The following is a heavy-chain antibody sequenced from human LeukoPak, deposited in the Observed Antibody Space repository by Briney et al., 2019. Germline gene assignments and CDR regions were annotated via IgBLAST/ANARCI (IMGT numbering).Heavy chain of an antibody. CDR3: ASLAQNYYDSSGYYYNWFDP. D-gene: IGHD3-22*01. Sequence: GASVKVSCKASGGTFSSYTISWVRQAPGQGLEWMGRIIPILGIANYAQKFQGRVTITADNSTSTGYMELSSLRSEDTAVYYCASLAQNYYDSSGYYYNWFDPWGQGTLVTVPS. CDR1: GGTFSSYT. CDR2: IIPILGIA. V-gene: IGHV1-69*02. J-gene: IGHJ5*02.